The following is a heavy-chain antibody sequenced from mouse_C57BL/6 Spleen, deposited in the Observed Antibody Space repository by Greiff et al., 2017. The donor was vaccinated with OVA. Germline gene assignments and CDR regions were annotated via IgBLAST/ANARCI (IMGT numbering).Heavy chain of an antibody. CDR1: GYTFTSYW. D-gene: IGHD3-2*02. Sequence: QVQLQQPGAELVKPGASVKLSCKASGYTFTSYWMQWVKQRPGQGLEWIGEIDPSDSYTNYNHKFKGKATLTVDTSSSTAYMQLSSLTSEDSAVYYCARSDSSGYPAWFADWGQGTLVTVSA. V-gene: IGHV1-50*01. CDR2: IDPSDSYT. CDR3: ARSDSSGYPAWFAD. J-gene: IGHJ3*01.